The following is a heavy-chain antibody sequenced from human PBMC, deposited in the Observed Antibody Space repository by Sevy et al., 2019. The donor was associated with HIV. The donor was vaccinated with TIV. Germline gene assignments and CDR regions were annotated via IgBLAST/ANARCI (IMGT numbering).Heavy chain of an antibody. D-gene: IGHD1-26*01. CDR2: ISSSSSYI. J-gene: IGHJ4*02. CDR3: AGDLVGATSVADY. V-gene: IGHV3-21*01. Sequence: GGSLRLSCAASGFTFSSYSMNWVRQAPGKGLEWVSSISSSSSYIYYADSVKGRLTSSRDNAKNSLYLQMNSLRAEDTAVYYCAGDLVGATSVADYWGQGTLVTVSS. CDR1: GFTFSSYS.